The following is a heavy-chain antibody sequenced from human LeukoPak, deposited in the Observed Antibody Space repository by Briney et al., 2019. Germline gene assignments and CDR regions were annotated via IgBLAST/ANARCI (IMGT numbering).Heavy chain of an antibody. Sequence: APVKVSCKASGYTFTDYYMHWVQQAPGQGLEWMGWINPNSGGTKYAQKFQGRVTMTRDTSISTAYMELSRLKSDDTVIYYCAKLRDRGTFDYWGQGTLVTVSS. D-gene: IGHD3-10*01. CDR3: AKLRDRGTFDY. CDR2: INPNSGGT. V-gene: IGHV1-2*02. CDR1: GYTFTDYY. J-gene: IGHJ4*02.